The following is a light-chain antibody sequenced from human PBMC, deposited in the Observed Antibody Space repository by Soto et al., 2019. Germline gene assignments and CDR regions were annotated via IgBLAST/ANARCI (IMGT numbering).Light chain of an antibody. CDR2: GAS. Sequence: IVMTQSPATMSVAPGEGATHSCRASQSVSSKLASYQQKPSHAPRHPIYGASTRATRIPARFSDSGSGAESTLIISSLQSEDSAVSYCQQYNSWLRTFSQGTKLEI. CDR3: QQYNSWLRT. J-gene: IGKJ1*01. V-gene: IGKV3-15*01. CDR1: QSVSSK.